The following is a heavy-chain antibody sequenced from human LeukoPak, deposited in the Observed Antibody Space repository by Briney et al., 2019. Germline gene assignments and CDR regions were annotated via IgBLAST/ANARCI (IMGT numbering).Heavy chain of an antibody. Sequence: PGRSLRLSCAASGFTFSSYGMHWVRQAPGKGLEWVAVISYDGSNKYYADSVKGRFTISRDNAKNTLYLQMNSLRAEDTAVYYCARRLGLDDAFDIWGQGTMVTVSS. V-gene: IGHV3-30*03. CDR3: ARRLGLDDAFDI. CDR1: GFTFSSYG. J-gene: IGHJ3*02. D-gene: IGHD3-16*01. CDR2: ISYDGSNK.